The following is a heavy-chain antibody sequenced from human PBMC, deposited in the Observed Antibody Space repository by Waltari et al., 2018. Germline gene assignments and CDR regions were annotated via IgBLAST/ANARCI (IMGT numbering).Heavy chain of an antibody. Sequence: QVQLQQWGAGLLKPSETLSLTCAVYGGSFSGYYWIWLRPPPGKGLELIRETNHSGSTNYNPSLKSRVTISVDTSKNQFSLKLSSVTAADTAVYYCARSMYYDFWSGYESPYYYYYGMDVWGQGTTVTVSS. J-gene: IGHJ6*02. CDR1: GGSFSGYY. CDR3: ARSMYYDFWSGYESPYYYYYGMDV. CDR2: TNHSGST. V-gene: IGHV4-34*01. D-gene: IGHD3-3*01.